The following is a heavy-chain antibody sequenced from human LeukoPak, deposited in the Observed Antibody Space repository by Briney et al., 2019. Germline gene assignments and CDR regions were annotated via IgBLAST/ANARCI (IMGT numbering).Heavy chain of an antibody. CDR3: ARDSIAARLGYFDY. V-gene: IGHV1-69*13. CDR2: IIPIFGTA. Sequence: ASVKVSCMASGGTFSSYAISGVRQAPGQGLEWMGGIIPIFGTANYAQKFQGRVTITADESTSTAYMELSSLRSEDTAVYYCARDSIAARLGYFDYWGQGTLVTVSS. J-gene: IGHJ4*02. D-gene: IGHD6-6*01. CDR1: GGTFSSYA.